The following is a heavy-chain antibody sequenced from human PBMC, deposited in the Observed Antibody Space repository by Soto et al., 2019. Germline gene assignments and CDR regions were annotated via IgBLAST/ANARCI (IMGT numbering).Heavy chain of an antibody. J-gene: IGHJ4*02. D-gene: IGHD6-13*01. CDR1: GFTFSNYA. CDR3: AKDQGSSWYEIDY. CDR2: FSGSGGST. V-gene: IGHV3-23*01. Sequence: EVQLLESGGGLVQPGGSRSLSCPASGFTFSNYALTWVRQPPGKGREWVSTFSGSGGSTYYADSVKGRFTISRDNSKNTLYLQMNSLRAEDTAVYYCAKDQGSSWYEIDYWGQGTLVTVSS.